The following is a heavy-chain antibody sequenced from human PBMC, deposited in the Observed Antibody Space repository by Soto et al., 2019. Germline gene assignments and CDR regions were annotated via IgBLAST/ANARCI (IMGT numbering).Heavy chain of an antibody. CDR1: DFTVSSNY. CDR3: AGSSPLFY. CDR2: IYSGGST. J-gene: IGHJ4*02. Sequence: EVQLVESGGGLVQPGGSLRLSCAASDFTVSSNYMSWVRPAPGKGLEWVSVIYSGGSTYYADSVKGRFTISRHNPKNTLYLQMNSLKAEDTAVYYCAGSSPLFYWGQGTLVTVSS. V-gene: IGHV3-53*04. D-gene: IGHD6-13*01.